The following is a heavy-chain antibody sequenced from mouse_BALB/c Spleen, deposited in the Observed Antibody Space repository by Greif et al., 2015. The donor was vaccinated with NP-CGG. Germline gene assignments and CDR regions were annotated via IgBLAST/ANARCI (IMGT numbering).Heavy chain of an antibody. D-gene: IGHD2-1*01. CDR1: GYTFTSYT. CDR3: ARCPYGNYLHYNAMDY. V-gene: IGHV1-4*01. CDR2: INPSSGYT. Sequence: VQLQQSGAELARPGASVKMSCKASGYTFTSYTMHWVKQRPGQGLEWIGYINPSSGYTNYNQKFKDKATLTADKSSSTAYMQLSSLTSEDSAVYYCARCPYGNYLHYNAMDYWGQGTSVTVSS. J-gene: IGHJ4*01.